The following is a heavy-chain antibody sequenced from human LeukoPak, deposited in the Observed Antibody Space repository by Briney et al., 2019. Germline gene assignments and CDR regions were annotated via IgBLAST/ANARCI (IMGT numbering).Heavy chain of an antibody. CDR2: VYYTGYT. V-gene: IGHV4-59*01. CDR1: GVSFDAYQ. J-gene: IGHJ3*02. Sequence: SETLSLTCAVSGVSFDAYQWNWIRQPPGKGLEWIGYVYYTGYTNYKPSLQGRVAISIDTSNNQFSLKSTSVTPADTATYYCARGGEFDVFDIWGQGRAVTVSS. CDR3: ARGGEFDVFDI. D-gene: IGHD3-10*01.